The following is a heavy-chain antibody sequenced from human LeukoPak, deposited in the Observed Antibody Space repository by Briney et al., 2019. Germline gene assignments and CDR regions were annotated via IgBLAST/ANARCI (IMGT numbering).Heavy chain of an antibody. CDR3: ARAGAGVGSGSYYNALFDY. J-gene: IGHJ4*02. Sequence: ASVKVSCKASGYTFTSYGISWVRQAPGQGLEWMGWINPNSGGTNYAQKFQGRVTMTRDTSISTAYMELSRLRSDDTAVYYCARAGAGVGSGSYYNALFDYWGQGTLVTVSS. CDR2: INPNSGGT. V-gene: IGHV1-2*02. CDR1: GYTFTSYG. D-gene: IGHD3-10*01.